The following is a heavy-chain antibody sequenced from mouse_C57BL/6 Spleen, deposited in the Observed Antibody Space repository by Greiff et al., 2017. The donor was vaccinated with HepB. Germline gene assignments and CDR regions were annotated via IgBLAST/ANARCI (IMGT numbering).Heavy chain of an antibody. CDR3: ARDSNFSYYFDY. Sequence: EVKLMESGGDLVKPGGSLKLSCAASGFTFSSYGMSWVRQTPDKRLEWVATISSGGSYTYYPDSVKGRFTISRDNAKNTLYLQMSSLKSEDTAMYYCARDSNFSYYFDYWGQGTTLTVSS. V-gene: IGHV5-6*01. CDR2: ISSGGSYT. J-gene: IGHJ2*01. D-gene: IGHD2-5*01. CDR1: GFTFSSYG.